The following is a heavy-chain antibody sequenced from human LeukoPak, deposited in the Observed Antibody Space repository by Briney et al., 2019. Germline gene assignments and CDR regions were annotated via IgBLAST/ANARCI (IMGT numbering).Heavy chain of an antibody. CDR2: IYYSGST. CDR3: ATRGPYYDILTGYYKEMDE. CDR1: GGSISSGDYY. Sequence: PSETLSLTCTVSGGSISSGDYYWSWIRQPPGKGLEWIGYIYYSGSTYYNPSLKSRVTISVDTSKNQFSLKLSSVTAADTAVYYCATRGPYYDILTGYYKEMDEWGQGTLVTVSS. D-gene: IGHD3-9*01. V-gene: IGHV4-30-4*01. J-gene: IGHJ4*02.